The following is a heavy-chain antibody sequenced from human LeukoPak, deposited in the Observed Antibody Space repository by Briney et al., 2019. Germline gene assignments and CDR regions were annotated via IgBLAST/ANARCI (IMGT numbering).Heavy chain of an antibody. CDR2: SSSSGNYI. J-gene: IGHJ4*02. CDR3: ARGQQLDY. V-gene: IGHV3-21*01. Sequence: GSLRLSCAASGFILRSYSMSWVRQAPGKGLEWVAFSSSSGNYIYYADSVKGRFIISRDNAKSSLDLQLNSLRAEDTALYYCARGQQLDYWGQGILVTVSS. CDR1: GFILRSYS. D-gene: IGHD6-13*01.